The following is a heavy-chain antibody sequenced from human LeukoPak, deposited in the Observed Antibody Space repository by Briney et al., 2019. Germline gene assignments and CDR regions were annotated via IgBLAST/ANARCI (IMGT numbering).Heavy chain of an antibody. J-gene: IGHJ2*01. CDR1: GYTFTGYY. Sequence: ASVKVSCKASGYTFTGYYMHSVRQAPGQGLEWMGWINPNSGGTNYAQKFQGRVTMTRDTSISTAYMELSRLRSDDTAVYYCARDIQQLVPYWYFDLWGRGTLVTVSS. V-gene: IGHV1-2*02. CDR2: INPNSGGT. CDR3: ARDIQQLVPYWYFDL. D-gene: IGHD6-13*01.